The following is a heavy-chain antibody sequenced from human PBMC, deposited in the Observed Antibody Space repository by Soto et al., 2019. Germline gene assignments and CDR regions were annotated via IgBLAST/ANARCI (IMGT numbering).Heavy chain of an antibody. CDR3: ARVKGSGYHNWFDP. J-gene: IGHJ5*02. Sequence: ASVKVSCKASGYTFTRSGISWVRQAPGQGPEWMGWISSYNGDTNYAQKLQGRVTMTTDTSTSTAYMELRSLRSDDTAVYYCARVKGSGYHNWFDPWGQGTLVTVSS. CDR2: ISSYNGDT. D-gene: IGHD3-22*01. V-gene: IGHV1-18*01. CDR1: GYTFTRSG.